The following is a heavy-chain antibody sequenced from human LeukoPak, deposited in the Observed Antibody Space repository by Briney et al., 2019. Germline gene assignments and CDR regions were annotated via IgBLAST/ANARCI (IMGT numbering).Heavy chain of an antibody. V-gene: IGHV3-53*01. D-gene: IGHD5-12*01. CDR1: GFTVSSNY. CDR2: IYSGGST. J-gene: IGHJ4*02. CDR3: AKDPYDSYFDY. Sequence: PGGSLRLSCAASGFTVSSNYMNWVRQAPGTGLEWVSVIYSGGSTYYADSVRGRFTISRDNSKNTLYLQMNSLRAEDTAVYYCAKDPYDSYFDYWGQGTLVTVSS.